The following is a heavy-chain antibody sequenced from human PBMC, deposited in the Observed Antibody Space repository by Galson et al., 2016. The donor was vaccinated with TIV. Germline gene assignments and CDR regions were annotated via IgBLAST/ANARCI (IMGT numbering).Heavy chain of an antibody. Sequence: SLRLSCAASGFTFRDYDMHWVRQSAGKGLQWVSGIGTNGDTHYIDSVKGRFTISRGNAENSLYLEMNSLTAGDTAIYYCARGLTLWSGFHMDFWGQGTVVTVSS. CDR2: IGTNGDT. CDR1: GFTFRDYD. V-gene: IGHV3-13*04. CDR3: ARGLTLWSGFHMDF. D-gene: IGHD3-3*01. J-gene: IGHJ4*02.